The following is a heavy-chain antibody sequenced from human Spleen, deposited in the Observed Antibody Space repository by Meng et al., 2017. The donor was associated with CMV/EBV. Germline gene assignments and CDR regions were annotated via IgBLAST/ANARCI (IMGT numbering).Heavy chain of an antibody. V-gene: IGHV3-7*01. D-gene: IGHD3-3*01. Sequence: GESLKISCAASGFTFSSHWMSWVRQAPGKGLEWVANIKQDGSDEHYVDSVKGRFTVSRDKAKNSRYLQMSSLRVEYTAVYYCARRGIFGGFIRGWGFGMDLWGQGTTVTVSS. CDR2: IKQDGSDE. CDR1: GFTFSSHW. J-gene: IGHJ6*02. CDR3: ARRGIFGGFIRGWGFGMDL.